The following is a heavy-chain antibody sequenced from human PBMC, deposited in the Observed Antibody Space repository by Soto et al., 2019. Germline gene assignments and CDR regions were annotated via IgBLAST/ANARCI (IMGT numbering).Heavy chain of an antibody. J-gene: IGHJ4*02. CDR1: GGSVSSTSYY. CDR3: ARHGKVRGSYPGVDY. V-gene: IGHV4-39*01. Sequence: QLQLQESGPGLVKPSETLSLTCTVSGGSVSSTSYYWVWIRQPPGKGLEWIGSVYYSGSTYYNPSLKSRVTISVDTSKDPFSLMLNSVTAADTAVYYCARHGKVRGSYPGVDYWGQGTLVTVSS. D-gene: IGHD1-26*01. CDR2: VYYSGST.